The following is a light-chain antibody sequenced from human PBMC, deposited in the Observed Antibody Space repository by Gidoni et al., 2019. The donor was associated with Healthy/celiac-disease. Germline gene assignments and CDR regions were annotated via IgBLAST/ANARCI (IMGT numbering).Light chain of an antibody. CDR2: GAS. CDR1: QSLSSN. V-gene: IGKV3-15*01. J-gene: IGKJ1*01. CDR3: QQYNNWPTWT. Sequence: EIVMTQSPATPSVSPGERATLSCRASQSLSSNLAWYQQKPGQAPRPLIYGASTRATGIPARFSGSGSGTEFTLTISSLQSEDFAVYYCQQYNNWPTWTFGQGTKVEIK.